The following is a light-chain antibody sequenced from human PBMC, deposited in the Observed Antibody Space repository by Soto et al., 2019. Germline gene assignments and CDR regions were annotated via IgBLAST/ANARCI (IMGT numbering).Light chain of an antibody. Sequence: QSALTQPASVSGSPGQSIIISCTGTSSDVGSSNLVSWYQHHPGKAPKLIISEGSRRPSGVSGRFSGSKSGNTASLTISGLQVGDEADYYCCSFTGSSSLDVFGTGTKVNVL. CDR1: SSDVGSSNL. J-gene: IGLJ1*01. CDR2: EGS. CDR3: CSFTGSSSLDV. V-gene: IGLV2-23*01.